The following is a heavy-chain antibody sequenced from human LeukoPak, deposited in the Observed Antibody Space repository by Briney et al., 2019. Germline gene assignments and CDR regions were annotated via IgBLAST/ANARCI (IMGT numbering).Heavy chain of an antibody. V-gene: IGHV4-34*01. CDR1: GGSFSSYY. CDR2: INHSGST. CDR3: ARGRGHIVVVIAIQFDY. J-gene: IGHJ4*02. D-gene: IGHD2-21*01. Sequence: SETLSLTCAASGGSFSSYYWSWIRQPPGKGLEWIGEINHSGSTNYNPSLKSRVTISVDTSKNQFSLTLSSVTAADTAVYYCARGRGHIVVVIAIQFDYWGQGTLVTVSS.